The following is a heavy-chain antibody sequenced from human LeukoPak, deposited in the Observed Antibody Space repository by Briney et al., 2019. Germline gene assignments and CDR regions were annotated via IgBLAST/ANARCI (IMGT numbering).Heavy chain of an antibody. CDR1: EITLSNYG. J-gene: IGHJ4*02. Sequence: GGSLRLSCAVSEITLSNYGMSWVRQAPGKGLQWVSGISGSGGNTYYADSVKGRFTISRDNSKNTLYLQMNSLRAEDTAVYFCAKRGVVIRVFLVGFHKEASYFDSWGQGALVTVSS. CDR3: AKRGVVIRVFLVGFHKEASYFDS. D-gene: IGHD3-10*01. V-gene: IGHV3-23*01. CDR2: ISGSGGNT.